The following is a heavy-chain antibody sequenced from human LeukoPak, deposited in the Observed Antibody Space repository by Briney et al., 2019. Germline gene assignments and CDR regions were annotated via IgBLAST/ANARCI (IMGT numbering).Heavy chain of an antibody. Sequence: ASVKVSCKASGYTFTSYGISWERQAPGQGLEWMGWISAYNGNTNYAQKLQGRVTMTTDTSTSTAYMELRSLRSDDTAVYYCARDPEDTMVRGVADGMDVWGQGTTVTVSS. CDR3: ARDPEDTMVRGVADGMDV. CDR1: GYTFTSYG. CDR2: ISAYNGNT. J-gene: IGHJ6*02. D-gene: IGHD3-10*01. V-gene: IGHV1-18*01.